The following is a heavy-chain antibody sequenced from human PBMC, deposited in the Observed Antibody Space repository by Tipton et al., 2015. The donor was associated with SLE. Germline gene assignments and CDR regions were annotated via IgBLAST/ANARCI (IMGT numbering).Heavy chain of an antibody. CDR3: ARLLDASFDY. Sequence: VQLVQSGAEVKKPGESLKISCKGSGYRFTDYWIGWVRQMPGKGLEWMGVIYAGGSETRYGPSFQGQVTISADRSTGTAYLQWTSLKASDTAMYYCARLLDASFDYWGQGTLVIVSS. J-gene: IGHJ4*02. V-gene: IGHV5-51*03. CDR2: IYAGGSET. CDR1: GYRFTDYW.